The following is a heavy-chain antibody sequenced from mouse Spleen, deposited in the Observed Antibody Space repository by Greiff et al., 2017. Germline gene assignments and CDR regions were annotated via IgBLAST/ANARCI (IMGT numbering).Heavy chain of an antibody. CDR1: GYSITSDY. CDR3: ARYGDGYYPHYYAMDY. Sequence: EVQLQQSGPGLAKPSQTLSLTCSVTGYSITSDYWNWIRKFPGNKLEYMGYISYSGSTYYNPSLKSRISITRDTSKNQYYLQLNSVTTEDTATYYCARYGDGYYPHYYAMDYWGQGTSVTVSS. CDR2: ISYSGST. V-gene: IGHV3-8*01. D-gene: IGHD2-3*01. J-gene: IGHJ4*01.